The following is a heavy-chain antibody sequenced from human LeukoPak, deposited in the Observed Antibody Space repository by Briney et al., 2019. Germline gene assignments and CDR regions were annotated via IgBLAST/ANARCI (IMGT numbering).Heavy chain of an antibody. V-gene: IGHV3-30*03. D-gene: IGHD6-6*01. CDR1: GFTFSSYG. CDR2: ISYDGSNK. CDR3: ARGFGSSIPYSYYYYLDV. J-gene: IGHJ6*03. Sequence: PGRSLRLSCAASGFTFSSYGMHWVRQAPGKGLEWVAVISYDGSNKYYADSVKGRFTISRDNAKNSLYLQMNSLRAEDDTAVYYCARGFGSSIPYSYYYYLDVWGKGTTVTVSS.